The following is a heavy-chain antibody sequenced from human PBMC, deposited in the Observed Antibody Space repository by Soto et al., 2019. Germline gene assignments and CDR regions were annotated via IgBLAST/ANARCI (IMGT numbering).Heavy chain of an antibody. V-gene: IGHV3-23*01. Sequence: EVQLLESGGGLVQPGGSLRLSCAASGFTFSSYAMSWVRQAPGKGLEWVSSISNSGGSTYYADSVKGRFTISRDNSKKTLYLQMYSLRPEDTALYYCAKDFGGALFGLGDSWGQGTLVTVSS. D-gene: IGHD3-10*02. CDR1: GFTFSSYA. J-gene: IGHJ4*02. CDR2: ISNSGGST. CDR3: AKDFGGALFGLGDS.